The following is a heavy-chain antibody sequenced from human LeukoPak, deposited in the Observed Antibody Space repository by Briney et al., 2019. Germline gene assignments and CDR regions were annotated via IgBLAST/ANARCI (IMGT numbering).Heavy chain of an antibody. J-gene: IGHJ4*02. D-gene: IGHD3-22*01. CDR3: ARESLEYYYDSSGYYYNY. CDR2: IWYDGSNK. CDR1: GFTFSSYG. Sequence: GGSLRLSCAASGFTFSSYGMHWVRQAPGKGLEWVAVIWYDGSNKYYADSVKGRFTISRDNSKNTLYLQMNGLRAEDTAVYYCARESLEYYYDSSGYYYNYWGQGTLVTVSS. V-gene: IGHV3-33*01.